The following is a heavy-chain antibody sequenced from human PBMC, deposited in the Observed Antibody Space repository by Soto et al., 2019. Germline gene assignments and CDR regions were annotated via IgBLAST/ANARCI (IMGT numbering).Heavy chain of an antibody. CDR3: TRRDGSTLDY. CDR2: IYYSGST. D-gene: IGHD2-2*01. V-gene: IGHV4-59*08. Sequence: SETRSLTCTVSGGSISSYYWSWIRQRPGKGLEWIGYIYYSGSTKYNPSLKSRVTISVDTSKNHFYLKLSSVTAADTPVSYCTRRDGSTLDYWGQGALATVSS. J-gene: IGHJ4*02. CDR1: GGSISSYY.